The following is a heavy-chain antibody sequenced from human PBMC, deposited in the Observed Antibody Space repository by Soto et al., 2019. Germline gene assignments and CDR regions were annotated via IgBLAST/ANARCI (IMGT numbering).Heavy chain of an antibody. CDR3: ARDLTGTSSYYYYGMDV. V-gene: IGHV1-18*04. J-gene: IGHJ6*02. CDR1: GYTFTSYG. CDR2: ISAYNGNT. Sequence: QVQLVQSGAEVKKPGASVKVSCKASGYTFTSYGISWVRQAPGQGHEWMGWISAYNGNTNYAQKLQGRVTMTTDTSTSTAYMELRSLRSDDTAVYYCARDLTGTSSYYYYGMDVWGQGTTVTVSS. D-gene: IGHD1-7*01.